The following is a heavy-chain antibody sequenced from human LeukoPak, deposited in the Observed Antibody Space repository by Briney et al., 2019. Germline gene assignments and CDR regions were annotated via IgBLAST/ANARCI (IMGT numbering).Heavy chain of an antibody. CDR1: GFTFSSYG. V-gene: IGHV3-30*02. Sequence: GGSLRLSCAASGFTFSSYGIHWVRQAPGKGLEWVTFIRYDGSDKYYADSVKGRFTISRDNSKNTLYLQMNSLRAEDTAVYYCARSLEGSSWPHAFDIWGQGTMVTVSS. CDR3: ARSLEGSSWPHAFDI. CDR2: IRYDGSDK. D-gene: IGHD6-13*01. J-gene: IGHJ3*02.